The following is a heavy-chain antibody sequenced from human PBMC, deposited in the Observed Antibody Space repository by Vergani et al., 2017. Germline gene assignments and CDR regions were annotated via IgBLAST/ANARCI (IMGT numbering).Heavy chain of an antibody. D-gene: IGHD3-10*01. Sequence: EVQLLESGGGLVQPGGSPRLSCAASGFTFSSYAMHWVRQAPGKGLEWVSGISWNSGSIGYADSVKGRFTISRDNAKNSLYLQMNSLRAEDTALYYCAKDIEYYGSGSYYTNKRGGYYYYYGMDVWGQGTTVTVSS. CDR3: AKDIEYYGSGSYYTNKRGGYYYYYGMDV. V-gene: IGHV3-9*01. CDR2: ISWNSGSI. CDR1: GFTFSSYA. J-gene: IGHJ6*02.